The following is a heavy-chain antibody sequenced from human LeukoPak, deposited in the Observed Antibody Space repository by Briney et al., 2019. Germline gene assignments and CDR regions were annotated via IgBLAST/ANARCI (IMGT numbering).Heavy chain of an antibody. J-gene: IGHJ4*02. CDR3: ASPERGSYYLDFDY. D-gene: IGHD1-26*01. V-gene: IGHV3-48*04. CDR2: ISSSSSTI. Sequence: GGSLRLSCAASGFTFSSYSMNWVRQAPGKGLEWVSYISSSSSTIYYADSVKGRFTISRDSAKNSLYLQMNSLRAEDTAVYYCASPERGSYYLDFDYWGQGTLVTVSS. CDR1: GFTFSSYS.